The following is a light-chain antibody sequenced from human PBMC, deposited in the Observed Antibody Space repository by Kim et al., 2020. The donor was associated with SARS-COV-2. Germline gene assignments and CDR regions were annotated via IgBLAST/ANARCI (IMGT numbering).Light chain of an antibody. V-gene: IGLV1-36*01. CDR1: ESNIGNKG. CDR3: AAWDASLNVWM. J-gene: IGLJ3*02. CDR2: YDD. Sequence: QSALTQPPSVSGAPRQRVTISCSGSESNIGNKGVNWYQQLPGKSPKLLIYYDDLLPSGVSDRFSGSKSGTSASLDITGLQSEDEGAYYCAAWDASLNVWMFGGGTKLTVL.